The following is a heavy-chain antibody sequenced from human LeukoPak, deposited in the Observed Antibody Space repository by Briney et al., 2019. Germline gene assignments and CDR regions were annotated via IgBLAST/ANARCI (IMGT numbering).Heavy chain of an antibody. CDR1: GYNGPGYD. CDR3: ARGIPSFSLFGMVIY. D-gene: IGHD3-3*01. Sequence: ASVKVSCKASGYNGPGYDIRAGRQTPGQGFEWMGWINPNNGDTNYAQKIQGRVTMTRDTSVSTAFMELSTLKSDDAAVYYCARGIPSFSLFGMVIYWGQGTLLTVSS. J-gene: IGHJ4*02. CDR2: INPNNGDT. V-gene: IGHV1-2*02.